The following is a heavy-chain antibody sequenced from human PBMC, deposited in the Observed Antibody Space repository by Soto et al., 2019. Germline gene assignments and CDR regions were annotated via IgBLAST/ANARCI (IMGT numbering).Heavy chain of an antibody. V-gene: IGHV5-51*01. CDR2: IYPAASDT. CDR1: GYSFTSYW. Sequence: PGESLKISCKGSGYSFTSYWIGWARQMPGKGLEWMGIIYPAASDTRYSPSFQGQVTISADESISAAYVQLSSLKASDTAMYYCARVGDTAQSALGYYDYYGMDVWGQGATVTVSS. D-gene: IGHD5-18*01. J-gene: IGHJ6*02. CDR3: ARVGDTAQSALGYYDYYGMDV.